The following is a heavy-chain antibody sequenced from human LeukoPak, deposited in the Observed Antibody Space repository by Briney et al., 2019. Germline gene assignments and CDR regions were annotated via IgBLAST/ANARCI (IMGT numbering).Heavy chain of an antibody. J-gene: IGHJ5*02. Sequence: PGGSLRLSCAASGLPFSSFEMYWVRQAPGKGLEWVSYISSSGTTTYYAHSVKGRFTISRDNAKNSLYLQMNSLRAGDTAVYYCTRLAVATPGVDPWGQGTLVIVSS. D-gene: IGHD5-12*01. CDR3: TRLAVATPGVDP. CDR2: ISSSGTTT. CDR1: GLPFSSFE. V-gene: IGHV3-48*03.